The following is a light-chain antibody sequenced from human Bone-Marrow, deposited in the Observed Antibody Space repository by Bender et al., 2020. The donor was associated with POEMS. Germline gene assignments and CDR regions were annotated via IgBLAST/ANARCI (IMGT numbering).Light chain of an antibody. CDR2: EGS. CDR3: SSYTSSSTWV. V-gene: IGLV2-14*02. Sequence: QSALTQPASVSGSPGQSITISCTGTDSDVGSYNLVSWYQHHPGKAPKLMIYEGSERPSGVSNRFSGSKSGNTASLTVSGLQAEDEADYYCSSYTSSSTWVFGGGTKLTVL. J-gene: IGLJ3*02. CDR1: DSDVGSYNL.